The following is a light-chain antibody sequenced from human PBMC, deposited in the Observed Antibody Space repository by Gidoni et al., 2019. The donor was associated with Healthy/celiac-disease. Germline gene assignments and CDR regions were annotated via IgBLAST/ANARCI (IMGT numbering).Light chain of an antibody. CDR2: DAS. J-gene: IGKJ5*01. CDR3: QQYDNLPLT. Sequence: DIQMTQSPSSLSASVGDRVTITCQASQDISNYLNWYQQKPGKAPKLLIYDASNLETGVPSRFSGSGSGTDFTFTISSLQPEDIATYYCQQYDNLPLTFXQXTRLVIK. V-gene: IGKV1-33*01. CDR1: QDISNY.